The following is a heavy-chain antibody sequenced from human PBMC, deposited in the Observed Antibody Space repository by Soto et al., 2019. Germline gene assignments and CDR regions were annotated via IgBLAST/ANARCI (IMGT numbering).Heavy chain of an antibody. Sequence: QVQLQQWVAGLLKPSETLSLTCAVYGGPFSGYYWSWIRQPPGKGLEWIGEINHSGSTNYNPSLKSRVTISVDTSKNQFSLKLSSVTAADTAVYYCARGSRENYFDYWGQGTLVTVSS. V-gene: IGHV4-34*01. D-gene: IGHD6-13*01. CDR2: INHSGST. CDR1: GGPFSGYY. J-gene: IGHJ4*02. CDR3: ARGSRENYFDY.